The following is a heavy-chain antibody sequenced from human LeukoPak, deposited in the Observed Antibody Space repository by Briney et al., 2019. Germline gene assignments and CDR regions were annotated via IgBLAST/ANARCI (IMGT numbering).Heavy chain of an antibody. J-gene: IGHJ4*02. D-gene: IGHD6-19*01. CDR1: GFSFSDFY. CDR2: ISSSGNTK. Sequence: GGSLRLSCAVSGFSFSDFYMTWIRQAPGKRPEWLAYISSSGNTKEYADSVKGRFTISRDNAKNSLYLQMNSLRAEDTAVYYCARINSSGSDYWGQGTLVTVSS. V-gene: IGHV3-11*04. CDR3: ARINSSGSDY.